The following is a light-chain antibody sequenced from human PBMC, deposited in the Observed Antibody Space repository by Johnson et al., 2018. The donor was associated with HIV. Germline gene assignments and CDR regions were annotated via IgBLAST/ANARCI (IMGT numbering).Light chain of an antibody. Sequence: QSVLTQPPSVSAAPGQKVTISCSGSSSNIGTNSVSWYQQLPGTAPRLLIYENNKRPSGIPDRFSGSKSGTSATLGITGLQTGDEADYYCGTWDSSLSAGCYVFGTGTKVTVL. V-gene: IGLV1-51*02. CDR3: GTWDSSLSAGCYV. CDR1: SSNIGTNS. J-gene: IGLJ1*01. CDR2: ENN.